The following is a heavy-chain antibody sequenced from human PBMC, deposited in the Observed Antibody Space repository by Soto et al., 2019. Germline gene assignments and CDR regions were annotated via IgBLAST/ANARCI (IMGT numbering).Heavy chain of an antibody. V-gene: IGHV1-69*01. CDR3: ERDPVDTSMLTGYYGMDV. Sequence: QVQLVQSGAEVKKPGSSVKVSCKASGGTFSSTAIDWVRQAPGQGLEWMGSFIPNFGTTNYAQKFKGRATITADEYTSTVYMELRSLNSEDTAVYSCERDPVDTSMLTGYYGMDVWGQGTTVTVSS. J-gene: IGHJ6*02. D-gene: IGHD5-18*01. CDR1: GGTFSSTA. CDR2: FIPNFGTT.